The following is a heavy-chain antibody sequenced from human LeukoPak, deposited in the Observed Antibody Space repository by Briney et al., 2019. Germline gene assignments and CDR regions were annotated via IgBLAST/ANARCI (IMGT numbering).Heavy chain of an antibody. Sequence: PSETLSLTCTVSGGSISSYYWSWIRQPPGKGLEWIGYIYYSGSTNYNPSLKSRVTISVDTSKNQFSLKLSSVTAADTAVYYCARARGLYDSSGYPLDAFDIWGQGTMVTASS. CDR1: GGSISSYY. J-gene: IGHJ3*02. V-gene: IGHV4-59*01. CDR2: IYYSGST. CDR3: ARARGLYDSSGYPLDAFDI. D-gene: IGHD3-22*01.